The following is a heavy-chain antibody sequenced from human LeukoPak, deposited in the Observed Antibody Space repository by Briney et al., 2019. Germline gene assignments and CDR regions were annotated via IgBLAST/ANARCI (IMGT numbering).Heavy chain of an antibody. J-gene: IGHJ5*02. Sequence: GGSLRLSCVEYGFTFRASPVHWVRQTPERGLEWVALISYGGSPRYYADFVKGRFTISRDDSRNTVYLQMNSLRGDDTALYFCATAGGYSYGSCLDRGGQGTLVTVSS. CDR2: ISYGGSPR. D-gene: IGHD5-18*01. CDR1: GFTFRASP. V-gene: IGHV3-30*02. CDR3: ATAGGYSYGSCLDR.